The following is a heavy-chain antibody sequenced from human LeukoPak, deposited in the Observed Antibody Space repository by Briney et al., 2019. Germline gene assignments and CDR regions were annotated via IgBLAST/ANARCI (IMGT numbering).Heavy chain of an antibody. V-gene: IGHV3-30*02. D-gene: IGHD3-10*01. J-gene: IGHJ4*02. Sequence: GGSLRLSCAASGFTFSSYGMHWVRQAPGKGLEWVAFIRYDGSNKYYADSVKGRFTISRDNSKNTLYLQMNSLRAEDTAVYYCAKDLKGRLYYYGSGSYYRGGFDYWGQGTLVTVSS. CDR3: AKDLKGRLYYYGSGSYYRGGFDY. CDR1: GFTFSSYG. CDR2: IRYDGSNK.